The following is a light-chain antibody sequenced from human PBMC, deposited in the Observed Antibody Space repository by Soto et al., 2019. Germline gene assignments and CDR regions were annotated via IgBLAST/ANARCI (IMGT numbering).Light chain of an antibody. CDR2: DND. J-gene: IGLJ1*01. CDR3: KMWDHSSELSYV. CDR1: NIVTKG. Sequence: YELTHPLSVSGSPGHTSRITCGGNNIVTKGVHWYQQKPGQAPVLVVYDNDDRPSGIPERFSGSNSGNTAILTISRVEARHEAEHLCKMWDHSSELSYVFGNGNKVNVL. V-gene: IGLV3-21*02.